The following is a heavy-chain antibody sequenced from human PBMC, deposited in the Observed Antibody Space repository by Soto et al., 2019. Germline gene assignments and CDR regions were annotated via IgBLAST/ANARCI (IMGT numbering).Heavy chain of an antibody. Sequence: QVQLVQSGAEVKKPGSSVKVSCKASGGTFSSYAISWVRQAPGQGLEWRGGIIPIFGTANYAQKFQGRVTITADKSTSTAYMELSSLRSEDTAVYYCARDGAICSGGSCRENYYYGMDVWGQGTTVTVSS. CDR2: IIPIFGTA. D-gene: IGHD2-15*01. CDR1: GGTFSSYA. V-gene: IGHV1-69*06. J-gene: IGHJ6*02. CDR3: ARDGAICSGGSCRENYYYGMDV.